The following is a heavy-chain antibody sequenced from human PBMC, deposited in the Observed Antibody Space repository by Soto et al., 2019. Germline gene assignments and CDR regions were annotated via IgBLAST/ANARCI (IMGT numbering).Heavy chain of an antibody. D-gene: IGHD2-2*01. Sequence: QVQLQQWGAGLLKPSETLSLTCAVYGGSFSGYYWSWIRQPPGKGLEWIGEINHSGSTNYNPSLKSRVTISVDTSKNQFSLKLSSVTASDTAVYYCAASSTRYSPFDLWGRGTLVTVSS. CDR3: AASSTRYSPFDL. CDR1: GGSFSGYY. CDR2: INHSGST. V-gene: IGHV4-34*01. J-gene: IGHJ2*01.